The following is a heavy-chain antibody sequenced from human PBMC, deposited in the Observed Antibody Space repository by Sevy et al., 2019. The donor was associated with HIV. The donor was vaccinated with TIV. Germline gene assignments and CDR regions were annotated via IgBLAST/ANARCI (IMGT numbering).Heavy chain of an antibody. D-gene: IGHD2-15*01. CDR3: AKDGSCSGGSCRYWDSFDY. Sequence: GGSLRLSCAASGFTLSSYAMSWVRQAPGKGLEWVSAISGSGGSPYYADSVKGRFTISRDNSKNTLYLQMNSLRAEDTAVYYCAKDGSCSGGSCRYWDSFDYWGQGTLVTVSS. J-gene: IGHJ4*02. CDR2: ISGSGGSP. V-gene: IGHV3-23*01. CDR1: GFTLSSYA.